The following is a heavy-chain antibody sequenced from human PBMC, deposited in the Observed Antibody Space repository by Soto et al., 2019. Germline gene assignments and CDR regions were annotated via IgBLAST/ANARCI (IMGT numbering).Heavy chain of an antibody. D-gene: IGHD3-3*01. CDR3: TRRPENFGSGYPEAFDF. CDR1: GFDFTTFS. V-gene: IGHV3-21*03. J-gene: IGHJ4*02. Sequence: EVQLVESGGGLVKPGGSLRLSCAASGFDFTTFSMNWVRQAPGKGLEWVSFISPSSPYTSYADSVKGRFIISGDNAENSGYLQMNSLRAEGTGVYYCTRRPENFGSGYPEAFDFWGPGTLVIVSS. CDR2: ISPSSPYT.